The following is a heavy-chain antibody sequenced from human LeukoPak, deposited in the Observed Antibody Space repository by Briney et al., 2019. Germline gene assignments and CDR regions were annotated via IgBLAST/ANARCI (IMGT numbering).Heavy chain of an antibody. CDR3: AKGGKWDVTPFDY. Sequence: PGGSLRLSCAASGFTFSSYAVSWVRQAPGKGLEWVSTISGSGGSTYYADSVKGRFTISRDNSKYTLYLQMNSLRAEDTAVYYCAKGGKWDVTPFDYWGQGTLVTVSS. V-gene: IGHV3-23*01. J-gene: IGHJ4*02. CDR1: GFTFSSYA. D-gene: IGHD1-26*01. CDR2: ISGSGGST.